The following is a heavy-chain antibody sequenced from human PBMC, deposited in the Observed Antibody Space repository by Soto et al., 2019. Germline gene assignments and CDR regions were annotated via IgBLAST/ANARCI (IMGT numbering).Heavy chain of an antibody. D-gene: IGHD6-13*01. CDR3: AKVRGSIAAAGTVYYYSMDV. Sequence: EVQLLESGGGLVQPGGSLRLSCAASGFTFSSYAMSWVRQAPGKGLEWVSAISGSGGSTYYADSVKGRFTISRDNSKNTLYLQMNSLRAEDTAVYYCAKVRGSIAAAGTVYYYSMDVWGKGTTVTVSS. CDR1: GFTFSSYA. J-gene: IGHJ6*03. V-gene: IGHV3-23*01. CDR2: ISGSGGST.